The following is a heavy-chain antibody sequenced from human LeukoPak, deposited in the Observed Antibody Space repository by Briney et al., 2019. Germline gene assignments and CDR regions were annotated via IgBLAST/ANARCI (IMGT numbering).Heavy chain of an antibody. J-gene: IGHJ4*02. CDR1: RASISDNY. D-gene: IGHD6-13*01. CDR2: TYTSRDT. Sequence: PSETLSLTCTVSRASISDNYWSWSRQPAGKALEWSGRTYTSRDTNYNPSLKSRASVSVVTSKNQFYLSLRYVTAADTAVYYCTIGGASGSLAHWGPGTLVTVSS. CDR3: TIGGASGSLAH. V-gene: IGHV4-4*07.